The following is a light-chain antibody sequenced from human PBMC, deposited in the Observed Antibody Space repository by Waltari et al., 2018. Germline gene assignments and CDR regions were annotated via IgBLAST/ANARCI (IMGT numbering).Light chain of an antibody. CDR3: QRRSNSPPWT. J-gene: IGKJ1*01. V-gene: IGKV3-11*01. CDR2: DAS. Sequence: EIVLTQSTVTLSLSPGARATLSCRASQSVSTSLAWYQHRPGQAPRLLIYDASTRATGIPARFSGSGSGTDFTLTISSLEPEDFAVYYCQRRSNSPPWTFGQGTTVEVK. CDR1: QSVSTS.